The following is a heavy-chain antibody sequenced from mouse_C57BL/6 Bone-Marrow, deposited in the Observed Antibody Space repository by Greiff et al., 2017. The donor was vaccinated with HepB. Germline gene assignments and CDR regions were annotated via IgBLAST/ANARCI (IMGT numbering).Heavy chain of an antibody. J-gene: IGHJ4*01. V-gene: IGHV14-4*01. D-gene: IGHD2-5*01. Sequence: EVKVEESGAELVRPGASVKLSCTASGFNIKDDYMHWVKQRPEQGLEWIGWIDPENGDTEYASKFQGKATITADTSSNTAYLQLSSLTSEDTAVYYCTKYSNYSYYYAMDYWGQGTSVTVSS. CDR2: IDPENGDT. CDR3: TKYSNYSYYYAMDY. CDR1: GFNIKDDY.